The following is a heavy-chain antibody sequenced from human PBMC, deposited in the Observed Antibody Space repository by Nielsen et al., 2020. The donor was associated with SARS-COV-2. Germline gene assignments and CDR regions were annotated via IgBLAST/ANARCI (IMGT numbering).Heavy chain of an antibody. V-gene: IGHV4-59*08. CDR1: GGSINSYY. CDR3: ARHAKRITIFGVVYDWFDP. J-gene: IGHJ5*02. Sequence: SETLSLTCTVSGGSINSYYWTWIRQPPGKGLEWIGYVDSAGTTNYNPSLTSRVTISLDTSKNQFSLKLSSVTAADTAVYYCARHAKRITIFGVVYDWFDPWGQGTLVTVSS. D-gene: IGHD3-3*01. CDR2: VDSAGTT.